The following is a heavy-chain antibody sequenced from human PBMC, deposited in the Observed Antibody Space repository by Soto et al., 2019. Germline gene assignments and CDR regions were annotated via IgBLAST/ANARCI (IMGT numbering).Heavy chain of an antibody. CDR2: IIPIFGTA. CDR1: GGTFSSYA. CDR3: ARDNSDYFWGSYRPAHDYYYYYGMDV. D-gene: IGHD3-16*02. V-gene: IGHV1-69*13. J-gene: IGHJ6*02. Sequence: SVKVSCKASGGTFSSYAISWVRQAPGQGLEWMGGIIPIFGTANYAQKFQGRVTITADESTSTAYMELSSLRSEDTAVYYCARDNSDYFWGSYRPAHDYYYYYGMDVWGQGTTVTVSS.